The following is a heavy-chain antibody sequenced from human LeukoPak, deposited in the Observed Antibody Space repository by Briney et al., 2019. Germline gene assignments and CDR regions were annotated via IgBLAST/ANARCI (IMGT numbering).Heavy chain of an antibody. CDR2: ISRRWSTI. Sequence: GGSLRLSCAASGFTFSSYSMNWVRQAPGKGLEWVSYISRRWSTIYYADSVKGRFTISRDNAKNSMYLQMNSLRAEETAVYYCASVEYSSPAGAYWGQGTLVTVSS. CDR3: ASVEYSSPAGAY. CDR1: GFTFSSYS. D-gene: IGHD6-6*01. V-gene: IGHV3-48*04. J-gene: IGHJ4*02.